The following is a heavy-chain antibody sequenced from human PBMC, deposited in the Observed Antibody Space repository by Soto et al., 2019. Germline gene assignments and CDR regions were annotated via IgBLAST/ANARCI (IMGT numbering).Heavy chain of an antibody. D-gene: IGHD4-17*01. CDR1: GFTFSSYG. Sequence: GGSLRLSCAASGFTFSSYGMHWVRQAPGKGLEWVAVISYDGSNKYYADSVKGRFTISRDNSKNTLYLQMNSLRAEDTAVYYCAKDMRGSRTTGGFDYWGQGTLVTVSS. J-gene: IGHJ4*02. CDR2: ISYDGSNK. CDR3: AKDMRGSRTTGGFDY. V-gene: IGHV3-30*18.